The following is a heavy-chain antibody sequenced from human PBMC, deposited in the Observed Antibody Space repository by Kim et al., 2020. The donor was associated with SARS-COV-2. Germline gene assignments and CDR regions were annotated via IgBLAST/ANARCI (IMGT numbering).Heavy chain of an antibody. Sequence: PSFQGQVTISADKSISTAYLQWSSLKASDTAMYYCARHGGGSYRAEYFQHWGQGTLVTVSS. D-gene: IGHD1-26*01. V-gene: IGHV5-51*01. CDR3: ARHGGGSYRAEYFQH. J-gene: IGHJ1*01.